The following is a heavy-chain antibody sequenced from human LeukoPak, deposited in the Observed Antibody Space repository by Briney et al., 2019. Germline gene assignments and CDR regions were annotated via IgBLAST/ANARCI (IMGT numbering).Heavy chain of an antibody. D-gene: IGHD5-18*01. CDR1: GGSFSGYY. J-gene: IGHJ4*02. CDR3: ARQTESEYSYGFGDH. CDR2: INHSGST. V-gene: IGHV4-34*01. Sequence: SETLSLTCAVYGGSFSGYYWSWIRQPPGKGLEWIGEINHSGSTNYNPSLKSRVTISVDTSKNQFSLRLNSVTAADTAVYYCARQTESEYSYGFGDHWGQGILVIVSS.